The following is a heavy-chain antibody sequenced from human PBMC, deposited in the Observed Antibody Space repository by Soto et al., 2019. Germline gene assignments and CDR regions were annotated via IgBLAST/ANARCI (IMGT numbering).Heavy chain of an antibody. D-gene: IGHD3-10*01. J-gene: IGHJ4*02. Sequence: PGGSLRLSCAASGFTFTTYAMQWVRQAPGKGLEGVAVISSDGSNKYYADSVKGRFTISRDNSKNTVYLQMNSLRAEDMAVYYCARDFLGQGSFDYWGQGALVTVSS. V-gene: IGHV3-30*04. CDR1: GFTFTTYA. CDR3: ARDFLGQGSFDY. CDR2: ISSDGSNK.